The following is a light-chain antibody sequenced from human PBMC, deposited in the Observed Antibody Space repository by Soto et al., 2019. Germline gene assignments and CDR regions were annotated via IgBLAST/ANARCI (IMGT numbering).Light chain of an antibody. CDR2: GAS. CDR3: QQYSGSPLYT. V-gene: IGKV3-20*01. J-gene: IGKJ2*01. CDR1: QRVSSTY. Sequence: ENVLTQSPGTLSLSLGERVTLSCRASQRVSSTYLAWYQQKPGQAPRLLIYGASTRAAGIPDRFSGGGSGADFTLTISRLEPEDLAVYYFQQYSGSPLYTFGQGTKLEIK.